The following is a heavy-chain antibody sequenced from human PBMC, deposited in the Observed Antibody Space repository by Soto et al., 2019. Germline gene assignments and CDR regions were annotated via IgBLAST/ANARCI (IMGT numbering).Heavy chain of an antibody. CDR3: TTDPGDYEDF. J-gene: IGHJ4*02. CDR1: GITFTNAW. Sequence: EVQLVESGGDLVQPGGCLRLSCVASGITFTNAWMSWVRQAPGKGLEWVGRIKNKADGGTTDYAAPVRGRFTISRDDSKNTLFLQMNSLETEDTAVYYCTTDPGDYEDFWGQGTLVTVSS. CDR2: IKNKADGGTT. D-gene: IGHD4-17*01. V-gene: IGHV3-15*01.